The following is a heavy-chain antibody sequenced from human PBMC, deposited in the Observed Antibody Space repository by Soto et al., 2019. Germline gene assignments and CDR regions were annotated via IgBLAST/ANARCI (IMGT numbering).Heavy chain of an antibody. CDR1: GYTFTSHD. CDR3: ASGRYYYGDYVFWFDP. V-gene: IGHV1-8*01. CDR2: MNPNSGNT. Sequence: QVQLVQSGAEVKKPGASVKVSCKASGYTFTSHDINWVRQATGQGLEWMGWMNPNSGNTGHAEKFQGRVTRTRSTSISTAYRELGSLRSEDTAVYYCASGRYYYGDYVFWFDPWGQETLVTVSS. J-gene: IGHJ5*02. D-gene: IGHD4-17*01.